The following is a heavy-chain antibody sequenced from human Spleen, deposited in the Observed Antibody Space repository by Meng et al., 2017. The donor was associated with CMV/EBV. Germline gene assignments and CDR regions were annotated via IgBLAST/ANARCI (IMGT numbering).Heavy chain of an antibody. CDR2: IWYDGSNK. D-gene: IGHD3-3*01. V-gene: IGHV3-33*06. J-gene: IGHJ4*02. Sequence: SGFTFSSYGMHWVRQAPGKGLEWVAVIWYDGSNKYYADSVKGRFTISRDNSKNTLYLQMNSLRAEDTAVYYCAKGDYDFWSGYLDYWGQGTLVTVSS. CDR3: AKGDYDFWSGYLDY. CDR1: GFTFSSYG.